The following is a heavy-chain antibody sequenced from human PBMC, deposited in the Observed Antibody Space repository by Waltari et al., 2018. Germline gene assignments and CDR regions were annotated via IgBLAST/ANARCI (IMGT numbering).Heavy chain of an antibody. CDR3: ANIVVVAATRLFDP. CDR1: GFPFSNYV. Sequence: EVQLVDSGGGLVQPGGSLRLSCTASGFPFSNYVMNWVRQAPGRGLEWVSAITGTGDHTYYADSVKGRFTISRDNSKNTLYLQMNSLRAEDTAVYYCANIVVVAATRLFDPWGQGTLVTVSS. J-gene: IGHJ5*02. CDR2: ITGTGDHT. V-gene: IGHV3-23*04. D-gene: IGHD2-15*01.